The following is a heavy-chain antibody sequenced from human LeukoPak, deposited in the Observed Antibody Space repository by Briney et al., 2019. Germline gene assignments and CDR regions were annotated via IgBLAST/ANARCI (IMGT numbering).Heavy chain of an antibody. CDR1: GGSISGYY. CDR3: ARDGVSALNLYSDL. D-gene: IGHD3-3*01. Sequence: SETLSLTCIVSGGSISGYYWSWIRQLPGKGLEWIGSIYYSGSTDYNPSLKSRVIISVDTSKNQFSLSLISVTAADTAVYYCARDGVSALNLYSDLWGRGTLVTVSS. J-gene: IGHJ2*01. V-gene: IGHV4-59*01. CDR2: IYYSGST.